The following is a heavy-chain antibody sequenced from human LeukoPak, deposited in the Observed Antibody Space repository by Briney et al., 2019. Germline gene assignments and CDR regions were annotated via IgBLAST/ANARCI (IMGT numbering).Heavy chain of an antibody. CDR2: INHSGST. CDR1: GGSFSGYY. Sequence: KASETLSLTCAVYGGSFSGYYLSWIRQPPGKGLEWIGEINHSGSTNYNPSLKSRVTISVDTSKNQFSLKLSSVTAADTAVYYWARVEKDIVVIPAARWFDPWGQGTLVTVSS. V-gene: IGHV4-34*01. J-gene: IGHJ5*02. D-gene: IGHD2-2*01. CDR3: ARVEKDIVVIPAARWFDP.